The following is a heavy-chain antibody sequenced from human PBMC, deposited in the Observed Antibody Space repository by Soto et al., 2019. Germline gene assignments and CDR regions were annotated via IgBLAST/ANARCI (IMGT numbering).Heavy chain of an antibody. CDR3: IVRYPYDFDY. V-gene: IGHV3-15*07. CDR2: IKSKTDGGTT. D-gene: IGHD2-21*01. Sequence: EVQLVESGGGLVKPGGSLRLSCAASGFTFSNAWMNWVRQAPGKGLEWVGRIKSKTDGGTTDYAAPVKGRFTISRDDSKKTLYLQTNSLKTEDTAVNYCIVRYPYDFDYWGQGTLVTVSS. J-gene: IGHJ4*02. CDR1: GFTFSNAW.